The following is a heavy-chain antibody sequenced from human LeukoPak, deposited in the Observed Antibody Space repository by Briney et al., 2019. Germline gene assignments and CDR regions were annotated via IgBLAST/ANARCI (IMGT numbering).Heavy chain of an antibody. J-gene: IGHJ4*02. CDR1: GYTFTSYY. V-gene: IGHV1-46*03. Sequence: ASVKVSCKASGYTFTSYYMHWVRQAPGQGLEWMGIINPSGGSTSYAQKFQGRVTMTRDTSTSTVYMELSSLGSEDTAVYYCARALGYCSSTSCYTLDYWGQGTLVTVSS. D-gene: IGHD2-2*02. CDR2: INPSGGST. CDR3: ARALGYCSSTSCYTLDY.